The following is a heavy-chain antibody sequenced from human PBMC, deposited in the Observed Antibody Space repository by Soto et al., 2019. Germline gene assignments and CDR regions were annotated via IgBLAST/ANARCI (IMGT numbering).Heavy chain of an antibody. D-gene: IGHD3-9*01. J-gene: IGHJ4*02. CDR3: ARDLEILTGFYNWAFDF. V-gene: IGHV3-30-3*01. CDR1: GFTFSSFA. CDR2: TSYDGSNK. Sequence: QVHLVESGGGVVQPGRSLRLSCVASGFTFSSFAMHWVRQAPGKGLEWVALTSYDGSNKYYADSVKGRFTISRDNSNNTLYLQMNSLRAEDTAIYYCARDLEILTGFYNWAFDFWGQGTLVTVSS.